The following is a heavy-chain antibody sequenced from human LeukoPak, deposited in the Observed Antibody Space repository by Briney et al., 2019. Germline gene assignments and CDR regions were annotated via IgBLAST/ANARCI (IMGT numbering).Heavy chain of an antibody. CDR1: GFTFSSYA. V-gene: IGHV3-23*01. J-gene: IGHJ3*02. Sequence: GGSLRLSCAASGFTFSSYAMSWVRQAPGKGLEWVSAISGSGGSTYYADSVKGRFTISRDNSKNTLYLQMNSLRAEDTAVYYCAKDQPRNDFWSGYYTGAFDIWGQGIMVTVSS. CDR2: ISGSGGST. D-gene: IGHD3-3*01. CDR3: AKDQPRNDFWSGYYTGAFDI.